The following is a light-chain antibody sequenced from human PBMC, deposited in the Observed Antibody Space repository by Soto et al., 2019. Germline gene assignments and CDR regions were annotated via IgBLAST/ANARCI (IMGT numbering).Light chain of an antibody. V-gene: IGLV1-40*01. J-gene: IGLJ3*02. CDR3: QSYDVSLSAWV. CDR1: SSNLGTGYD. CDR2: ADN. Sequence: QSVLTQPPSVSGAPGQTVSMSCTGSSSNLGTGYDVHWYQQFPGRAPKLLIYADNKRPSGVPDRISGSKSGTSASLAMAGLQAEDEANYYCQSYDVSLSAWVFGGGTKVTVL.